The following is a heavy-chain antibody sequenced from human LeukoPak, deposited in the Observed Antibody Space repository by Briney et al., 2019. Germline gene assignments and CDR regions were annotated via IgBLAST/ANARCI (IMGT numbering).Heavy chain of an antibody. CDR2: IKSKTDGGTT. V-gene: IGHV3-15*01. D-gene: IGHD1-26*01. CDR1: GFTFSNAW. CDR3: TTDLRWELRPFDY. Sequence: GGSLRLSCAASGFTFSNAWMSWVRQAPGKGLEWIGRIKSKTDGGTTDYAAPVKGRFTISRDDSKNTLYLQMNSLKTEDTAVYYCTTDLRWELRPFDYWGQGTLVTVSS. J-gene: IGHJ4*02.